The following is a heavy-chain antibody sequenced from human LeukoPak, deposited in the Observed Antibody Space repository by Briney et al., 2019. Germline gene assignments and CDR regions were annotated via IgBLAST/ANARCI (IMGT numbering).Heavy chain of an antibody. V-gene: IGHV4-4*07. CDR3: ARDHPFAATPVDY. D-gene: IGHD2-15*01. CDR2: IYTSGST. J-gene: IGHJ4*02. CDR1: GGSISSYY. Sequence: SETLSLTCTVSGGSISSYYWSWFRQPAGKGLEWIGRIYTSGSTNYNPSLKSRVTMSVDTSKNQFSLKLSSVTAADTAVYYCARDHPFAATPVDYWGQGTLVTVSS.